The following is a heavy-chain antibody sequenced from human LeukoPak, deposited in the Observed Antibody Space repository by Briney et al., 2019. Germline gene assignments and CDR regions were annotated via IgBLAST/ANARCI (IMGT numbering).Heavy chain of an antibody. Sequence: PGGSLRLSCAASGFTFSSYSMNWVRQAPGKGLEWVSSISSSSSYIYYADSVKGRFTISRDNAKNSLYLQMNSLRAEDTALYYCARAGYSSSWYAFYYYYYMDVWGKGTTVTISS. V-gene: IGHV3-21*01. CDR2: ISSSSSYI. CDR3: ARAGYSSSWYAFYYYYYMDV. CDR1: GFTFSSYS. D-gene: IGHD6-13*01. J-gene: IGHJ6*03.